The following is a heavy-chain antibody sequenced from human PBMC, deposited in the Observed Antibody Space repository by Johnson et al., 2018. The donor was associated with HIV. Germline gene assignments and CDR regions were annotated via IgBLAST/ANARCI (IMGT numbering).Heavy chain of an antibody. V-gene: IGHV3-9*01. CDR3: AKDRGVYSAGVGDYSLNAFDI. Sequence: VQLVESGGGLVQPGRSLRLSCAASGFTFDDYAMHWVRQAPGKGLEWVSGISWNSGSVDYADSVKGRFTISRDNAKNSLYLQMNSLRPEDTALYYCAKDRGVYSAGVGDYSLNAFDIWGQGTMVTVSS. CDR2: ISWNSGSV. D-gene: IGHD2-15*01. J-gene: IGHJ3*02. CDR1: GFTFDDYA.